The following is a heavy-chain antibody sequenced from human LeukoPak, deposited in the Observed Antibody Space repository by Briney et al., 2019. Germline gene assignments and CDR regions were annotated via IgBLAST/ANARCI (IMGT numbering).Heavy chain of an antibody. CDR3: AKAATYFYGSVTYDWFES. CDR2: IESNGLT. D-gene: IGHD3-10*01. Sequence: GGSLRLSCEASGFTFSSYWMHWVRQIPGKGLMWVSRIESNGLTLYADSVRDRFTISRDNGKNTIYLQMNSLRVDDTAIYYCAKAATYFYGSVTYDWFESWGQGTLVTVSS. CDR1: GFTFSSYW. V-gene: IGHV3-74*01. J-gene: IGHJ5*01.